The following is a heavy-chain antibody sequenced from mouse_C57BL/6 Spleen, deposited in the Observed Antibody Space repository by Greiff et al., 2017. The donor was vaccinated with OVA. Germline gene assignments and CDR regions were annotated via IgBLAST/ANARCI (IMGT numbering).Heavy chain of an antibody. Sequence: QVQLKESGAELARPGASVKMSCKASGYTFTSYTMHWVKQRPGQGLEWIGYINPSSGYTKYNQKFKDKATLTADKSSSTAYMQLSSLTSEDSAVYYCARGNEGFAYWGQGTLVTVSA. CDR2: INPSSGYT. CDR3: ARGNEGFAY. CDR1: GYTFTSYT. V-gene: IGHV1-4*01. J-gene: IGHJ3*01.